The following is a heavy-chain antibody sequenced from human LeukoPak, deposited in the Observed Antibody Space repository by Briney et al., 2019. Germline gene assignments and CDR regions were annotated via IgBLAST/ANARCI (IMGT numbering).Heavy chain of an antibody. CDR2: MNPNSGNT. V-gene: IGHV1-8*03. D-gene: IGHD4-17*01. J-gene: IGHJ6*03. CDR1: GYTFTSYD. Sequence: ASVKVSCKASGYTFTSYDINWVRQAPGQGLEWMGWMNPNSGNTGCAQKFQGRVTITRNTSISTAYMELSSLRSEDTAVYYCARGVRGAVTTGGLGGYYYYMDVWGKGTTVTVSS. CDR3: ARGVRGAVTTGGLGGYYYYMDV.